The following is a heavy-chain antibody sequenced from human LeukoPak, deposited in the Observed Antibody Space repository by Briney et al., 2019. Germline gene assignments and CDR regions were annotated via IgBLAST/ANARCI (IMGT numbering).Heavy chain of an antibody. CDR3: ARGLGHSPFDY. V-gene: IGHV4-34*01. D-gene: IGHD3-3*02. CDR2: IYYSGST. J-gene: IGHJ4*02. Sequence: PSETLSLTCAVYGGSFSGYYWTWIRQPPGKGLEWIGSIYYSGSTYYNPSLKSRVTISVDTSKNQFSLKLSSVTAADTAVYYCARGLGHSPFDYWGQGTLVTVSS. CDR1: GGSFSGYY.